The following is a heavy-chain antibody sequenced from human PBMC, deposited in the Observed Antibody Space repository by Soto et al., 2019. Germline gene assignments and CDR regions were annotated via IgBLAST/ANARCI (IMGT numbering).Heavy chain of an antibody. D-gene: IGHD4-4*01. CDR2: ISYDGSNK. V-gene: IGHV3-30*18. J-gene: IGHJ6*02. CDR1: GFTYSSYG. CDR3: AKSLTTWGYYYYGMDV. Sequence: GGSLRLSSASSGFTYSSYGMHCVRQAPGKGLEWIAVISYDGSNKYYADSVKGRFTISRDNSKNTLYLQMNSLRAEDTAVYYCAKSLTTWGYYYYGMDVWGQGTTVTVSS.